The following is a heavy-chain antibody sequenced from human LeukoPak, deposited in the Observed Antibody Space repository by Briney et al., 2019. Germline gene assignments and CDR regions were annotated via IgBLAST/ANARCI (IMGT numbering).Heavy chain of an antibody. V-gene: IGHV3-64D*06. CDR1: GFTFSSYA. Sequence: GGSLRLSCSASGFTFSSYAMHWVRQAPGKGLEYVSSITSSGGSTYYADSVKGRVTISRDNSKNTLYLQMSSLRAEDTALYYCLRDLTGAGDYWGQGTLVTVSS. D-gene: IGHD3-10*01. CDR3: LRDLTGAGDY. J-gene: IGHJ4*02. CDR2: ITSSGGST.